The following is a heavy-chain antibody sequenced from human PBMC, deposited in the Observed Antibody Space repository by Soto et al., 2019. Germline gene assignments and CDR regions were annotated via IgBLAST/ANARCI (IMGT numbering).Heavy chain of an antibody. CDR3: ARGGPGIAAAGPYFDY. D-gene: IGHD6-13*01. V-gene: IGHV4-34*01. CDR1: GGSFSGYY. Sequence: PSETLSLTCAVYGGSFSGYYWSWIRQPPGKGLEWIGEINHSGSTNYNPSLKSRVTISVDTSKNQFSLKLSSVTAADTAVYYCARGGPGIAAAGPYFDYWGQGTLVTVSS. J-gene: IGHJ4*02. CDR2: INHSGST.